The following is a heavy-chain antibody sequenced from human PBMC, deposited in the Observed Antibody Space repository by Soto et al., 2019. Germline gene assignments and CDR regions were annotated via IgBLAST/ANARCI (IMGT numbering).Heavy chain of an antibody. Sequence: EVQLVESGGGLVQPGRSLRLSCAASGFKFDDYAVHWVRQAPGKGLEWVSGINWKSDKIDYADSVKGRFTISRDNAKNSLYLQMNSLRAEDTAFYFCAKDKTTLFASGPLDVWGQGTTVTVSS. CDR1: GFKFDDYA. CDR2: INWKSDKI. D-gene: IGHD3-10*01. V-gene: IGHV3-9*01. J-gene: IGHJ6*02. CDR3: AKDKTTLFASGPLDV.